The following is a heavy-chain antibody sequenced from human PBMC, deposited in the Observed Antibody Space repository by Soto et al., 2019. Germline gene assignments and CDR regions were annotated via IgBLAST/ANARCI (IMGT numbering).Heavy chain of an antibody. J-gene: IGHJ6*02. D-gene: IGHD6-19*01. CDR1: GFTFSSYG. CDR2: IWYDGSKK. CDR3: ARDEAVANYYYGMDV. Sequence: QVQLVESGGGVVQPGRSLRLSCAASGFTFSSYGMHWVRQAPGKGLEWVAVIWYDGSKKYYADSVKGRFTISRDNSKNTLYLQMNSLRAEDTAVYYCARDEAVANYYYGMDVWGQGTTVTVSS. V-gene: IGHV3-33*01.